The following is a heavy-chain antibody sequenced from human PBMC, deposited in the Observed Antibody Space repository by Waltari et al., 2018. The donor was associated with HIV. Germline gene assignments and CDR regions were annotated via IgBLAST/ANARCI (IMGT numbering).Heavy chain of an antibody. CDR2: TSTDNGNS. CDR1: GYLFTHYG. J-gene: IGHJ4*02. V-gene: IGHV1-18*01. D-gene: IGHD2-8*01. Sequence: QIQLVQSGAEVKRPGASVKVSCKASGYLFTHYGIRWVRQAPGQGLEWVGWTSTDNGNSAQAHKFQDRFTMTTDASTSTAYMGLTSLSSDDTAIYFWARGGQCTKGYCYIFEFWGQGTLVTVSS. CDR3: ARGGQCTKGYCYIFEF.